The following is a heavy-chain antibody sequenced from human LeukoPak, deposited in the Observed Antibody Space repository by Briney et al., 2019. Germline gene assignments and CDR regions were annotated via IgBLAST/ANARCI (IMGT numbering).Heavy chain of an antibody. Sequence: GGSLRLSCAASGFTFSSYAMSWVRQAPGKGLEWVSAISGSGGSTYYADSVKGRFTISRDNSKNTLYLQMNSLRAEDTAVYYCARVQHDYGDYMPDYWGQGTLVTVSS. V-gene: IGHV3-23*01. CDR2: ISGSGGST. CDR1: GFTFSSYA. J-gene: IGHJ4*02. CDR3: ARVQHDYGDYMPDY. D-gene: IGHD4-17*01.